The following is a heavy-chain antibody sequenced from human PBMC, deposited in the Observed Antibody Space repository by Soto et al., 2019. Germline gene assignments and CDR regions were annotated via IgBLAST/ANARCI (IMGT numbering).Heavy chain of an antibody. Sequence: SETLSLTCTVSGDSINNYYWTWSRQPPGKGLEWIGYVYDSGSTSYNPSLKSRLTISVDTSKNQFSLKLKSVTAADTAVYYCARGTKYYYQGMDVWRQRTTVTVSS. CDR1: GDSINNYY. V-gene: IGHV4-59*01. CDR2: VYDSGST. CDR3: ARGTKYYYQGMDV. J-gene: IGHJ6*02.